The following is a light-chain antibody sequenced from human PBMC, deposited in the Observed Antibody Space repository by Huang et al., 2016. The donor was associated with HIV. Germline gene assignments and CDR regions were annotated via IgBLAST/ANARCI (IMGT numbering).Light chain of an antibody. CDR1: QGVGEH. V-gene: IGKV3-15*01. Sequence: EVLLTQSPATLSESPGATVTLSCRASQGVGEHVAWYQRRPGQSPRLVIYGASNRASGFPSRFSGRGSETEFSLTISNLQSEDFAVYFCHQYYTLPRTFGQGTKVEI. CDR2: GAS. J-gene: IGKJ1*01. CDR3: HQYYTLPRT.